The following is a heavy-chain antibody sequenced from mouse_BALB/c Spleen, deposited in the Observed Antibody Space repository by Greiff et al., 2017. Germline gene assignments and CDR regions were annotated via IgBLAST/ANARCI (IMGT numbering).Heavy chain of an antibody. J-gene: IGHJ4*01. CDR3: ASTDYDYDAGYYAMGY. V-gene: IGHV1-26*01. Sequence: VQLQQSGPELVKPGASLKISCTASGYSFTGYTMYWVKQSPGKNLEWIGLINPYNGGTSYNQKFKGKATLTVDNSSSTAYMELLSLTSEDSAVYCCASTDYDYDAGYYAMGYRGQGASVTVSS. CDR2: INPYNGGT. CDR1: GYSFTGYT. D-gene: IGHD2-4*01.